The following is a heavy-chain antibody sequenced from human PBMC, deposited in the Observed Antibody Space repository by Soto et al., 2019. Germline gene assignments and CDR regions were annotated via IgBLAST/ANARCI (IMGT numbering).Heavy chain of an antibody. CDR2: IHAGNGDT. Sequence: QVQLVQSGAEVKKPGASVKVSCKASGYTFSSYAVQWVRQAPGQSLEWIGWIHAGNGDTKYSQKFHGRVTLTRDTSANTAYMDLSSLRSEDTAVYYCARVPRYTSDIVEVLAVMFDDWFVPWGQGTLVTVSS. D-gene: IGHD2-2*01. J-gene: IGHJ5*02. CDR1: GYTFSSYA. CDR3: ARVPRYTSDIVEVLAVMFDDWFVP. V-gene: IGHV1-3*01.